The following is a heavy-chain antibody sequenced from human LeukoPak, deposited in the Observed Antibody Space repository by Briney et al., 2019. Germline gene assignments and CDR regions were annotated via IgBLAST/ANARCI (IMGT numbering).Heavy chain of an antibody. CDR2: ISGSGGST. CDR1: GFTFSSYA. D-gene: IGHD2-2*01. J-gene: IGHJ4*02. Sequence: GGSLRLSCAASGFTFSSYAMSWVRQAPGKGLEWVSAISGSGGSTYYADSVKGRFTISRDNSKNTLYLQMNSLRAEDTAVYYCAKDESLSIVGVPAALDYWGKGTLVTVSS. V-gene: IGHV3-23*01. CDR3: AKDESLSIVGVPAALDY.